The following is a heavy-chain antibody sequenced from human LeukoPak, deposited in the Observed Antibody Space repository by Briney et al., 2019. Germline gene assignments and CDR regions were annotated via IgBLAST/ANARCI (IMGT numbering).Heavy chain of an antibody. Sequence: GGSLRLSCAASGFTFSSYGIHWVRQAPGKGLEWVTVISYDGSNKYYADSVKGRFTISRDNSKNTLYMQMNSLRAEDTAVYYCASDMVRGVTDYWGQGTLVTVSS. CDR3: ASDMVRGVTDY. CDR2: ISYDGSNK. D-gene: IGHD3-10*01. V-gene: IGHV3-30*03. CDR1: GFTFSSYG. J-gene: IGHJ4*02.